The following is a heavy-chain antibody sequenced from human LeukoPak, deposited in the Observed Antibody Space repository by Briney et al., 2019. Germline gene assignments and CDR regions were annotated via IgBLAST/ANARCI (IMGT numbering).Heavy chain of an antibody. D-gene: IGHD2-2*01. V-gene: IGHV3-23*01. Sequence: PGGSLRLSCAASGFTFSSYAMSWVRQAPGKGLEWVSAISGSGGSTYYADSVKGRFTISRDNSKNTLYLQMNSLRAEDTAVYYCAKDALPSDIVVVPAAIPNWFDPWGQGTLVTVSS. CDR1: GFTFSSYA. J-gene: IGHJ5*02. CDR2: ISGSGGST. CDR3: AKDALPSDIVVVPAAIPNWFDP.